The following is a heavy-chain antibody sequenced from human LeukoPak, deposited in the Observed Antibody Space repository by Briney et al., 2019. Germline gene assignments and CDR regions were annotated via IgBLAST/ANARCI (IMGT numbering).Heavy chain of an antibody. J-gene: IGHJ4*02. Sequence: PGRSLRLSCAASGFTFDDYAMHWVRQAPGKGLEWVSGISWSSGSIGYADSVKGRFTISRDNAKNSLYLQMNSLRAEDTALYYCAKAYYDFWSGYYTFDYWGQGTLVTVSS. V-gene: IGHV3-9*01. CDR1: GFTFDDYA. D-gene: IGHD3-3*01. CDR2: ISWSSGSI. CDR3: AKAYYDFWSGYYTFDY.